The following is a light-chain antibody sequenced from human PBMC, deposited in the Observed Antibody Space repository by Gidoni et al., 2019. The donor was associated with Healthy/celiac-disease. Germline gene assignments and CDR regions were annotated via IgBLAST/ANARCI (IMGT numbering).Light chain of an antibody. V-gene: IGKV3-15*01. CDR3: QQCNNWPLT. CDR1: QSVSSN. J-gene: IGKJ4*01. Sequence: EIGMTQAPATLSVSPAERATLACRASQSVSSNLAWYQQKPGQAPRLLIYGASTRATGIPARFSGSGSGTEFTLTISSLQSEDFAVYYCQQCNNWPLTFGGGTKVEIK. CDR2: GAS.